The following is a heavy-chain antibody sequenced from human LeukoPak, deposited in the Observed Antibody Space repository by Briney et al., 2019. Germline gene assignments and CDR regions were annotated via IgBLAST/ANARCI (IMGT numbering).Heavy chain of an antibody. CDR2: INHSGST. CDR3: AREVDAARHAPRPNDY. D-gene: IGHD6-6*01. V-gene: IGHV4-34*01. J-gene: IGHJ4*02. Sequence: SETLSLTCAVYGGSFSGYYGSWIRQPPGKGLEWIGEINHSGSTNYNPSLKSRVTISVDTSKNQFSLKLSSVTAADTAVYYCAREVDAARHAPRPNDYWGQGTLVTVSS. CDR1: GGSFSGYY.